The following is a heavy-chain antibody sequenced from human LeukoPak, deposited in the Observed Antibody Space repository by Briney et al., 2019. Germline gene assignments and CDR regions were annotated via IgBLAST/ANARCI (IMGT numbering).Heavy chain of an antibody. CDR1: GYSLSSGYY. CDR3: ARPGGYCSSTSCYKDDAFDI. V-gene: IGHV4-38-2*01. Sequence: SETLSLTCAVSGYSLSSGYYWGWIRQPPGKGLEWIGSIYHSGSTYYKPSLKSRVTILVDTSKTQFSLKLSSVTAADTAVYYCARPGGYCSSTSCYKDDAFDIWGQGTMVTVSS. CDR2: IYHSGST. J-gene: IGHJ3*02. D-gene: IGHD2-2*02.